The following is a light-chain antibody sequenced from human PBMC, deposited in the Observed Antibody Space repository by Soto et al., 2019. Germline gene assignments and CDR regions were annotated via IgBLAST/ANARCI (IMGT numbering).Light chain of an antibody. J-gene: IGKJ5*01. Sequence: EIVMTQSPATLSVSPGERATLSCRASQSVSSNLAWYQQKPGQAPRLLIYGAAARAAGTPARFSGSGSGTESTLTISSLQSEDFAIYYCQQYDNWPPITFGQGTRLEIK. CDR3: QQYDNWPPIT. CDR1: QSVSSN. CDR2: GAA. V-gene: IGKV3-15*01.